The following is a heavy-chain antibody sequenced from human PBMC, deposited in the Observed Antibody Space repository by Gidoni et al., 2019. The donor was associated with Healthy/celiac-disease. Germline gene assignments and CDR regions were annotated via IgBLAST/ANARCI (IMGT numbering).Heavy chain of an antibody. CDR3: ARGQTHAFRGYYDSSGTNEYFDY. Sequence: VRQAPGKGLEWVAVIWYDGSNKYYADSVKGRFTISRDNSKNTLYLQMNSLRAEDTAVYYCARGQTHAFRGYYDSSGTNEYFDYWGQGTLVTVSS. J-gene: IGHJ4*02. CDR2: IWYDGSNK. V-gene: IGHV3-33*01. D-gene: IGHD3-22*01.